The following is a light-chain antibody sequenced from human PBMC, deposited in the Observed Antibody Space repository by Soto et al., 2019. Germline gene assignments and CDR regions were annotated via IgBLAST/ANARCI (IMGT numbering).Light chain of an antibody. Sequence: DIQMTQSPSSLSASIGDRVTITCRASQSISSDLCWYQQKPGNAPKLLIYASILQSGVPSRFSGSGSGTDFTLTIDSLQTEDYASDYCQQCHGTVGRGPKVEVK. CDR2: AS. CDR3: QQCHGT. V-gene: IGKV1-39*01. J-gene: IGKJ1*01. CDR1: QSISSD.